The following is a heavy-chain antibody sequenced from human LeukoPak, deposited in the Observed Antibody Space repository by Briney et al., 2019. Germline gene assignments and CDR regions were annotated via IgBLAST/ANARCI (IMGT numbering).Heavy chain of an antibody. D-gene: IGHD2/OR15-2a*01. V-gene: IGHV3-21*01. CDR3: AKDNIGSYYYYGMDV. J-gene: IGHJ6*02. Sequence: GGSLRLSCAASRFTFSSYTMIWVRQAPGKGLEWVSSISSNSNYIYYADSVKGRFTISRDDAKNSLYLQMNSLRAEDTAVYYCAKDNIGSYYYYGMDVWGQGTTVTVSS. CDR2: ISSNSNYI. CDR1: RFTFSSYT.